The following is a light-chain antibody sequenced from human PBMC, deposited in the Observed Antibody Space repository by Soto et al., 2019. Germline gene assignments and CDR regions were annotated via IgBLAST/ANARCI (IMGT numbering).Light chain of an antibody. Sequence: DAVLTQTPLSLSVTPGQPASMSCKSSQSLLYSDGKTYLYWYVQRPGQQPQLLIYDGSNRFSGVPDRFSGSWSGTEFTLQVSRVEAEDVGVYYCMQWTRVPISFGRGTRLDI. CDR2: DGS. V-gene: IGKV2D-29*01. CDR1: QSLLYSDGKTY. J-gene: IGKJ5*01. CDR3: MQWTRVPIS.